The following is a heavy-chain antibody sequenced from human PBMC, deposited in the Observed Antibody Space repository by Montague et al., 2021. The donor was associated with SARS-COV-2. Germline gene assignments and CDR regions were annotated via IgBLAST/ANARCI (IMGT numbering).Heavy chain of an antibody. V-gene: IGHV1-24*01. Sequence: SVMVSYKVSGSSISEIPMHWVRQAPGNGLEWMGSFDPQHGETVYTQKFQGRVTMSADPSTQTAYMELTNLMSEDTAVYYCATESFSGVVIYAFVFWGQGTMVVVSS. CDR2: FDPQHGET. J-gene: IGHJ3*01. CDR1: GSSISEIP. D-gene: IGHD3-3*01. CDR3: ATESFSGVVIYAFVF.